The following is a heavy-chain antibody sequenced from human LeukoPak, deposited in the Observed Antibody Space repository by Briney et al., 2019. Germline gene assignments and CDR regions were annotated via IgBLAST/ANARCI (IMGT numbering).Heavy chain of an antibody. Sequence: SVKVSCKASGGTFSSYAISWVRHAPGQGLEWMGRIIPILGIANYAQKFQGRVTITADKSTSTAYMELSSLRSEDTAVYYCARAKYYYDSSGYYLFDYWGQGTLVTVSS. J-gene: IGHJ4*02. CDR3: ARAKYYYDSSGYYLFDY. V-gene: IGHV1-69*04. D-gene: IGHD3-22*01. CDR1: GGTFSSYA. CDR2: IIPILGIA.